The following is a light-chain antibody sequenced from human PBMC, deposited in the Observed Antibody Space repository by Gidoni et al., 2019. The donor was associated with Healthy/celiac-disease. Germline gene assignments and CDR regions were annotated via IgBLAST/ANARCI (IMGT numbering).Light chain of an antibody. J-gene: IGKJ4*01. CDR1: PSVSSY. V-gene: IGKV3-11*01. Sequence: DIVLTQSPATLSLSPGQRATLSCRASPSVSSYLAWYQQKPGQAPRLLIYDASNRATGIPARFSGSGSGTDFTLTISSLGPEDFAVYYCQQRSNWLTFGGGTKVEIK. CDR3: QQRSNWLT. CDR2: DAS.